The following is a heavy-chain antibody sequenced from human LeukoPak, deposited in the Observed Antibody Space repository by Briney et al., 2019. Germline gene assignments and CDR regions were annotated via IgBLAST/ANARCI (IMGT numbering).Heavy chain of an antibody. CDR2: ISSGGSTK. D-gene: IGHD3-10*01. V-gene: IGHV3-48*03. CDR3: SSSYYFGSDTTYFDY. J-gene: IGHJ4*02. Sequence: QAGGSLRLSCAASGFTFSSYEMNWVRQAPGKGLEWVSYISSGGSTKYYADSVKGRFTISRDNAKNSMYLQMNGLRAEDTAVYYCSSSYYFGSDTTYFDYWGQGTLVTVSS. CDR1: GFTFSSYE.